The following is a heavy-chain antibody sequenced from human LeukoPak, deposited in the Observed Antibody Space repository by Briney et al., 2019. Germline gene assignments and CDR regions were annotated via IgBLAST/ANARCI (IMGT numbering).Heavy chain of an antibody. J-gene: IGHJ4*02. Sequence: GGSLRLSCAASGFTFDEYAMHWVRQAPGKGLEWVSGISWNSGSKGYVDSVKGRFTISRDNAKNSLYLQMNSLRAEDTAVYYCARDYGSGSYYNSAYWGQGTLVTVSS. D-gene: IGHD3-10*01. CDR3: ARDYGSGSYYNSAY. CDR1: GFTFDEYA. CDR2: ISWNSGSK. V-gene: IGHV3-9*01.